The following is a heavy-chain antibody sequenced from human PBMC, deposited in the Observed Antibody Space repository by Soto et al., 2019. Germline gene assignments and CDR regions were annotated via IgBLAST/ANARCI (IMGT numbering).Heavy chain of an antibody. J-gene: IGHJ4*02. V-gene: IGHV3-74*01. CDR1: GCTFSSYW. D-gene: IGHD5-12*01. CDR2: IKGDGSET. CDR3: LRGNSGYGNFDY. Sequence: PGGSLRGSCAASGCTFSSYWMHWVRQAPGKGLVWVSRIKGDGSETNYADSVKGRFTISRDNAKNTLYLQLNSLRAEDTAVYYCLRGNSGYGNFDYWGQGTRVTVSS.